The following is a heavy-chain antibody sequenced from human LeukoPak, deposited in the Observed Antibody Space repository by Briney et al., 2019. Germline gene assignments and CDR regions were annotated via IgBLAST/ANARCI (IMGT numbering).Heavy chain of an antibody. CDR3: ARDGLDKDIVVVPAAFFDY. CDR2: IRYDGSNK. Sequence: GGSLRLSCAASGFTFSSYGMHWVRQAPGKGLEWVAFIRYDGSNKYYADSVKGRFTISRDNSKNTLYLQMNSLRAEDTAVYYCARDGLDKDIVVVPAAFFDYWGQGTLVTVSS. J-gene: IGHJ4*02. V-gene: IGHV3-30*02. D-gene: IGHD2-2*01. CDR1: GFTFSSYG.